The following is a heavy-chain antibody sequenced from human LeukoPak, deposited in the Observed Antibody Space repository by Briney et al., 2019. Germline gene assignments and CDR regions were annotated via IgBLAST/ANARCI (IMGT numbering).Heavy chain of an antibody. CDR2: ISSSSSTI. CDR1: GFTFSSYI. D-gene: IGHD6-19*01. V-gene: IGHV3-48*04. Sequence: GGSLRLSCAASGFTFSSYIMNWVRQAPGKGLDWVSYISSSSSTIYYADSVKGRFTISRDNAKNSLYLQMNSLRAEDTAVYYCARGTIAVAGTFDYWGQGTLVTVSS. J-gene: IGHJ4*02. CDR3: ARGTIAVAGTFDY.